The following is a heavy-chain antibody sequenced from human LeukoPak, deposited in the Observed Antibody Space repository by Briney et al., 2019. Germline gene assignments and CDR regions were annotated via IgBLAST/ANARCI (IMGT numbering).Heavy chain of an antibody. D-gene: IGHD3-10*01. J-gene: IGHJ4*02. CDR1: RFTFSNYA. V-gene: IGHV3-23*01. CDR2: ISGSGDNT. Sequence: GGSLRLSCAASRFTFSNYAMSWVRQAPGKGLEWVLSISGSGDNTYYADSVKGRFTISRDNSKNTLSLQMNSLRADDTAIYYCAKVFFNSGSYDFWGQGTLVTVSS. CDR3: AKVFFNSGSYDF.